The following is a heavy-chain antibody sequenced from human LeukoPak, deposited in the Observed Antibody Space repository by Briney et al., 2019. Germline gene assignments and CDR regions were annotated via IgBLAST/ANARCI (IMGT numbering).Heavy chain of an antibody. Sequence: GGSLRLSCAASGFTFSSYSMNWVRQAPGKGLEWVSSISSSSSYIYYADSVKGRFTISRDNAKNSLYLQMNSLRAEDTAMYYCAKDETYSDVWSGSAGGGKGNYLDYWGQGILVTVSS. CDR2: ISSSSSYI. CDR3: AKDETYSDVWSGSAGGGKGNYLDY. D-gene: IGHD3-3*01. J-gene: IGHJ4*02. CDR1: GFTFSSYS. V-gene: IGHV3-21*04.